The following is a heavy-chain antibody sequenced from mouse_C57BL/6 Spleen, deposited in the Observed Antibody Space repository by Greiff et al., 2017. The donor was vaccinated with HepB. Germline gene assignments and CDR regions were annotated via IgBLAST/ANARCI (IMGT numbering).Heavy chain of an antibody. CDR2: IHPNSGST. D-gene: IGHD2-1*01. CDR3: ASGNLGGEVAY. J-gene: IGHJ3*01. CDR1: GYTFTSYW. Sequence: QVQLKQPGAELVKPGASVKLSCKASGYTFTSYWMHWVKQRPGQGLEWIGMIHPNSGSTNYNEKFKSKATLTVDKSSSTAYMQLSSLTSEDSAVYYCASGNLGGEVAYWGQGTLVTVSA. V-gene: IGHV1-64*01.